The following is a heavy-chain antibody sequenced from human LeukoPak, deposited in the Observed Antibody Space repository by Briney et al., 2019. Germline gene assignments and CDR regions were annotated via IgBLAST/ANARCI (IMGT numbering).Heavy chain of an antibody. CDR2: IYYSGST. V-gene: IGHV4-59*01. CDR1: GGSISSYY. D-gene: IGHD5-18*01. CDR3: ARVGYSYGFLDDFDY. Sequence: SETLSLTCTVSGGSISSYYWSWIRQPPGKGLEWIGYIYYSGSTNYNPSLKSRVTISVDTSKNQFSLKLSSVTAADTAVFYCARVGYSYGFLDDFDYWGQGTLVTVSS. J-gene: IGHJ4*02.